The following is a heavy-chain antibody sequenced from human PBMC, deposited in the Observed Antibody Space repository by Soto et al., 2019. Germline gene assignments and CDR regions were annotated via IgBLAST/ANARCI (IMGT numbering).Heavy chain of an antibody. CDR3: SISNSYGRGDF. D-gene: IGHD3-16*01. CDR2: IIPVFGTT. V-gene: IGHV1-69*01. Sequence: QVQLVQSGAEVKKPGSSVRVSCKASGGTLNSYTISWVRQAPGQGLEWMGGIIPVFGTTDYAQKFQGRVTITADQSTGTAYLDPFSLKSADTAIYYCSISNSYGRGDFWGQGTLVTVSS. CDR1: GGTLNSYT. J-gene: IGHJ4*02.